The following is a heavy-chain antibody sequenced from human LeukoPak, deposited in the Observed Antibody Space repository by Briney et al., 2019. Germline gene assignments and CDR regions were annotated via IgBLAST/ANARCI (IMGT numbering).Heavy chain of an antibody. CDR2: MNPNSGNT. CDR1: GYTFTSYG. J-gene: IGHJ4*02. V-gene: IGHV1-8*02. CDR3: ARFRGGYDILTGYLGY. Sequence: ASVKVSCKASGYTFTSYGISWVRQAPGQGLEWMGWMNPNSGNTGYAQKFQGRVTMTRNTSISTAYMELSSLRSEDTAVYYCARFRGGYDILTGYLGYWGQGTLVTVSS. D-gene: IGHD3-9*01.